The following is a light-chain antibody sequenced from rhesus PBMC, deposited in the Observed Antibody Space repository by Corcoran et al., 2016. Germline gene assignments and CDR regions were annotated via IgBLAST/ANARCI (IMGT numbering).Light chain of an antibody. CDR2: KAS. CDR1: QGISSW. CDR3: QQYISRPFT. Sequence: DIQMTQSPSSLSASVGDTVTITCRASQGISSWLSWYQQKPGKAPKFLIYKASLVQSGVPSRISGVGSGTEFTLPINNLQSEDFATYYSQQYISRPFTFGPGTKLDIK. J-gene: IGKJ3*01. V-gene: IGKV1-22*01.